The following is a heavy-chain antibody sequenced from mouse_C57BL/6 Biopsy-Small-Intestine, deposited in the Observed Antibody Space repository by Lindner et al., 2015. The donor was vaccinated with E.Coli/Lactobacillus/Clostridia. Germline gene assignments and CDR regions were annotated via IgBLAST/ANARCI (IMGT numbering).Heavy chain of an antibody. CDR2: IRSKSNNYAT. Sequence: VQLQESGGGLVQPKGSLKLSCAASGFSFNTYAMNWVRQAPGKGLEWVARIRSKSNNYATYYADSVEDRFTISRDDSESMLYLQMNNLKTEDTAMYYCVRQLLLRSPFDVWGTGTTVTVSS. CDR1: GFSFNTYA. J-gene: IGHJ1*03. CDR3: VRQLLLRSPFDV. D-gene: IGHD1-1*01. V-gene: IGHV10-1*01.